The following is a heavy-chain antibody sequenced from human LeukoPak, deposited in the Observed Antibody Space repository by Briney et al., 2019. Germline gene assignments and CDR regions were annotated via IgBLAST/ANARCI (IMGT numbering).Heavy chain of an antibody. CDR3: AKNDMVRGLPIDY. J-gene: IGHJ4*02. CDR2: IKQDGSEK. D-gene: IGHD3-10*01. V-gene: IGHV3-7*03. Sequence: GGSLRLSCAASGFIFSSYWLSWVRQAPGKGLEWVANIKQDGSEKYYVDSVKGRFTISRDNSKNTLYLQMNSLRAEDTAVYYCAKNDMVRGLPIDYWGQGTLVTVSS. CDR1: GFIFSSYW.